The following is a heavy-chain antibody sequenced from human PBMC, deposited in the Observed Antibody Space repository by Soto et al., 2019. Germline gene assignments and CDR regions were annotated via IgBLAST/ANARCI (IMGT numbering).Heavy chain of an antibody. CDR1: GSMFRNNW. D-gene: IGHD3-22*01. CDR2: ISGDGRNT. V-gene: IGHV3-23*01. CDR3: AKGSHYYDSSGYLDY. J-gene: IGHJ4*02. Sequence: GSLRLSGTASGSMFRNNWMSWVRQAPGKGLDLVSTISGDGRNTYYADSVKGRFTISRDNSKEKLYLQMNSLRAEDTAVSYCAKGSHYYDSSGYLDYWGQGTLGTVSS.